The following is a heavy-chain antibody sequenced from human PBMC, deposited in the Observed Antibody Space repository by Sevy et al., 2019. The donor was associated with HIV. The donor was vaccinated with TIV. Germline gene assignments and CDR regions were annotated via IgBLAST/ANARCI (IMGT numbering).Heavy chain of an antibody. CDR3: ARELWPGDY. D-gene: IGHD2-21*01. J-gene: IGHJ4*02. CDR2: VDQDGSQK. V-gene: IGHV3-7*01. Sequence: GGSLRLSCAASGFTFSDYFMGWVRQAPGKGLEWVANVDQDGSQKNYVVSVKGRFTVSRDKAKNSLYLQMNRLRVEDTAVYYCARELWPGDYWGQGTLVTVSS. CDR1: GFTFSDYF.